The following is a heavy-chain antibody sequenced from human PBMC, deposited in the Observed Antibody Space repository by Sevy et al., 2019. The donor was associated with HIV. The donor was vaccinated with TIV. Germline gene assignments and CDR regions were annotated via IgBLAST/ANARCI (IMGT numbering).Heavy chain of an antibody. D-gene: IGHD5-18*01. J-gene: IGHJ4*02. CDR3: ARDTAMVPFDY. Sequence: GGSLRLSCAASGFTFSSYEMNWVRQAPGKGLEWVSYISSSGSTIYYADSVKGRFTISRDNAKNSLYPQMNSLRAEDTAVYYCARDTAMVPFDYWGQGTLVTVSS. CDR2: ISSSGSTI. V-gene: IGHV3-48*03. CDR1: GFTFSSYE.